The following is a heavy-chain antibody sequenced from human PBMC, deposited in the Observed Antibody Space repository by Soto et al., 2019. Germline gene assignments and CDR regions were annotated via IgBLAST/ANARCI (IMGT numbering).Heavy chain of an antibody. J-gene: IGHJ6*03. Sequence: PGGSLRLSCAASGFTFSSYGMHWVRQAPGKGLEWVAVIWYDGSNKYYADSVKGRFTISRGNSKNTLYLQMNSLRAEDTAVYYCARDRHINDFWSGYYLRDYYYYMDVWGKGTTVTVSS. CDR3: ARDRHINDFWSGYYLRDYYYYMDV. CDR1: GFTFSSYG. CDR2: IWYDGSNK. V-gene: IGHV3-33*01. D-gene: IGHD3-3*01.